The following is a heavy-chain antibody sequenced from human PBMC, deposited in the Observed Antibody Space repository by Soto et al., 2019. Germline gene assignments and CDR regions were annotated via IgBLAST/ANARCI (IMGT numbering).Heavy chain of an antibody. CDR2: IKSKTDGGTT. CDR3: TTDKYYYGSGSYSVATYYFDY. Sequence: GESLKISCAASGFTFSNAWMSWVRQAPGKGLEWVGRIKSKTDGGTTDYAAPVKGRFTISRDDSKNTLYLQMNSLKTEDTAVYYCTTDKYYYGSGSYSVATYYFDYWGQGTLVTAPQ. J-gene: IGHJ4*02. D-gene: IGHD3-10*01. CDR1: GFTFSNAW. V-gene: IGHV3-15*01.